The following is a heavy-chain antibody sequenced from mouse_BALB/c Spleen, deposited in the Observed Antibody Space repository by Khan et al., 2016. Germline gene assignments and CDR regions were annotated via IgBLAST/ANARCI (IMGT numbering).Heavy chain of an antibody. CDR1: GFDFSRYW. Sequence: EVKLLESGGGLVQPGGSLKLSCAASGFDFSRYWMSWVRQAPGKGLEWIGEINPDSSTINYKPSLKDKFIITRDNAKNTLYLQLSKVRSEDTALYYCARLHVYGRFAYWGQGTLVTVSA. CDR2: INPDSSTI. J-gene: IGHJ3*01. V-gene: IGHV4-1*02. CDR3: ARLHVYGRFAY. D-gene: IGHD1-2*01.